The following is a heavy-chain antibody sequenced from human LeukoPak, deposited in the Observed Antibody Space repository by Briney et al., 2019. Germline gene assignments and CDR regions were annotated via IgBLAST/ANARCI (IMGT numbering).Heavy chain of an antibody. V-gene: IGHV3-53*01. CDR1: GFTVGSNY. D-gene: IGHD3-10*01. J-gene: IGHJ4*02. CDR3: ARAPPGVHPFDY. CDR2: IYTGGSM. Sequence: GGSLRLSCAASGFTVGSNYMSWVRQAPGKGLEWVSVIYTGGSMYYADSVKGRITISRDNSKNTLYLQMNSLRAEDTAVYYCARAPPGVHPFDYWGQGRLVTVSS.